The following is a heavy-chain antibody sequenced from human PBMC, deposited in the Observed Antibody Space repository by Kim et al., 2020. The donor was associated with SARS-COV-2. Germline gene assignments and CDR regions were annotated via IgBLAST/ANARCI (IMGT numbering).Heavy chain of an antibody. Sequence: YADSVKGRFTISRDNSKNTRYLQMNSLRAEDTAVYYCAKDGGVYYYYGMDVWGQGTTVTVSS. D-gene: IGHD3-16*01. CDR3: AKDGGVYYYYGMDV. V-gene: IGHV3-33*06. J-gene: IGHJ6*02.